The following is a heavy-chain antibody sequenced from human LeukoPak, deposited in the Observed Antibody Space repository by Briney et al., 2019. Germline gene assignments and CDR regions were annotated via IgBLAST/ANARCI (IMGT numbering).Heavy chain of an antibody. J-gene: IGHJ5*02. CDR3: AKDAGITGTNWFDP. D-gene: IGHD1-7*01. CDR1: GFTFDDYA. CDR2: ISGDSGST. Sequence: GSLRLSCAASGFTFDDYAMHWVRPAPGKGLEWVSLISGDSGSTYYTDSVKGRFTISRDNSKNSLYLQMNSLRTEDTALYYCAKDAGITGTNWFDPWGQGTLVTVSS. V-gene: IGHV3-43*02.